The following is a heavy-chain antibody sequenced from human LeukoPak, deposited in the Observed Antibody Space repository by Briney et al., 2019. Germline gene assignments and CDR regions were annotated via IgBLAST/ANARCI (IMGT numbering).Heavy chain of an antibody. CDR3: ARARITIFGVVSIGYMDV. CDR2: INHSGST. Sequence: SETLSLTCAVYGGSFSGYYWSWIRQPPGKGLEWIGEINHSGSTNYNPSLKSRVTISVDTSKNQFSLKLSSVTAADTAVYYCARARITIFGVVSIGYMDVWGKGTTVTVSS. CDR1: GGSFSGYY. D-gene: IGHD3-3*01. V-gene: IGHV4-34*01. J-gene: IGHJ6*03.